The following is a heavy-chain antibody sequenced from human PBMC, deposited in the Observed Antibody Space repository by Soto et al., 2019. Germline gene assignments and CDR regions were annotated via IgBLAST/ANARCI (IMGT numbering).Heavy chain of an antibody. Sequence: KTXESLSLTCPVSGASISSYYWSWIRQPPGKGLEWIGYIYYSGSTNYNPSLKSRVTISVDTSKNQFSLKLSSVTAADTAVYYCARDVRSGYYYYGMDVWGQGTTVTVYS. V-gene: IGHV4-59*01. CDR3: ARDVRSGYYYYGMDV. D-gene: IGHD2-15*01. CDR2: IYYSGST. CDR1: GASISSYY. J-gene: IGHJ6*02.